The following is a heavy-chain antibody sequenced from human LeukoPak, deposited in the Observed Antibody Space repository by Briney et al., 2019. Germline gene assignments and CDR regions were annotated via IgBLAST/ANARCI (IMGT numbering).Heavy chain of an antibody. D-gene: IGHD3-22*01. V-gene: IGHV1-8*01. CDR3: ARTPLGSSGYLVYYFDY. J-gene: IGHJ4*02. CDR2: MNPNSGNT. CDR1: GYTFTSYD. Sequence: ASVKVSCKASGYTFTSYDINWVRQATGQGLEWMGWMNPNSGNTGYAQKFQGRVTMTRNTSISTAYMELSSLRSEDTAVYYCARTPLGSSGYLVYYFDYWGQGTLVTVSS.